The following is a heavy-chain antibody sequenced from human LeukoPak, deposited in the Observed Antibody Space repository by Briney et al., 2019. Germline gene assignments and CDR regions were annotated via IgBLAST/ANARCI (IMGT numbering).Heavy chain of an antibody. CDR2: INHSGST. Sequence: PSETLSLTCAVYGGSFSGYYWSWIRQPPGKGLEWIGEINHSGSTNYNPSLKSRVTISVDTSKNQFSLKLSSVTAADTAVYYCARGGGQGEFDCWGQGTLVTVSS. CDR3: ARGGGQGEFDC. CDR1: GGSFSGYY. V-gene: IGHV4-34*01. D-gene: IGHD3-16*01. J-gene: IGHJ4*02.